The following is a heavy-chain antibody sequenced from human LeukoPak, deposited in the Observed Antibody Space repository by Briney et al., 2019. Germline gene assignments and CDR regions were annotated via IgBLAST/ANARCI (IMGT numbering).Heavy chain of an antibody. CDR1: GGSISSYY. Sequence: SETLSLTCTVSGGSISSYYWSWIRQPPGKGLEWIGYIYYSGSTNYNPSLKSRVTISVDTSKNQFSLKLSSVTAADTVVYYCARGEMATSKFDYWGQGTLVTVSS. V-gene: IGHV4-59*01. CDR3: ARGEMATSKFDY. J-gene: IGHJ4*02. CDR2: IYYSGST. D-gene: IGHD5-24*01.